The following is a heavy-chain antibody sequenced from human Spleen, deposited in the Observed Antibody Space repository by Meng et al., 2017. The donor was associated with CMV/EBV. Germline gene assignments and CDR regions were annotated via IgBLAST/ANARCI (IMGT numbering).Heavy chain of an antibody. CDR3: ARSKSLYSGYDYYSLDY. V-gene: IGHV4-4*02. CDR1: GCISISNL. Sequence: GCISISNLWTWVLQVPGERLEWIGEIYHSGSTNYNPSLKSRVTISVDTSKNQFSLKLSSVAAADTAVYYCARSKSLYSGYDYYSLDYWGQGTLVTVSS. J-gene: IGHJ4*02. CDR2: IYHSGST. D-gene: IGHD5-12*01.